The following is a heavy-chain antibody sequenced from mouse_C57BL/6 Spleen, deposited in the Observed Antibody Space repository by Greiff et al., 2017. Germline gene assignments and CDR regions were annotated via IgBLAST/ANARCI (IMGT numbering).Heavy chain of an antibody. CDR1: GYTFTDSE. CDR2: IYPETGDT. D-gene: IGHD2-13*01. CDR3: TRGVSCGDWFDY. V-gene: IGHV1-15*01. Sequence: QVQLKESGAELVRPGASVTLSCKASGYTFTDSEMHWVKQTPVHGLEWIGAIYPETGDTTYNQKFKGKAILTADKSSSTAYMELRSLTSEDSAVYYCTRGVSCGDWFDYWGQGTLVTVSA. J-gene: IGHJ3*01.